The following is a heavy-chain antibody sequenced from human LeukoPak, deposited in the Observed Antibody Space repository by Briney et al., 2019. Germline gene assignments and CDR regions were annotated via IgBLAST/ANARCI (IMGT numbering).Heavy chain of an antibody. Sequence: PGGSLRLSCAASGFTFDDYGMTWVRQAPGKGLEWVSIINWNGGSTGYADSVKGRFTVSRDNAKNSLYLQMNSLRAEDTALYYCAREIRGPALDYWGQGTLVTVSS. CDR1: GFTFDDYG. V-gene: IGHV3-20*04. CDR3: AREIRGPALDY. J-gene: IGHJ4*02. CDR2: INWNGGST. D-gene: IGHD2-2*01.